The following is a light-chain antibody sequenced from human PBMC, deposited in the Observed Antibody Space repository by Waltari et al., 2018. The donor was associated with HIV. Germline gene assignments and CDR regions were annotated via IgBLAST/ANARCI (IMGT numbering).Light chain of an antibody. CDR2: EVT. Sequence: QSVLTQPASVSGSPGQPISISCTGASSDINYFNSVPWYQQHTGKAPKLIIFEVTNRPSGVSSRLSGSKSGNTAFLTISGLQADDEADYYCSSNTTDNTWVFGGGTKVTVL. CDR1: SSDINYFNS. CDR3: SSNTTDNTWV. J-gene: IGLJ3*02. V-gene: IGLV2-14*01.